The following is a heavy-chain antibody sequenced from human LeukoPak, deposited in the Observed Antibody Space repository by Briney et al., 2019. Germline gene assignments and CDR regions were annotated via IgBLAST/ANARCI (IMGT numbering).Heavy chain of an antibody. D-gene: IGHD2-2*01. V-gene: IGHV4-39*07. CDR3: ARRTKIPAARTAFDI. CDR2: IYYSGST. Sequence: SETLSLTCTVSGGSISSSSYYWGWIRQPPGKGLEWIGSIYYSGSTYYNPSLKSRVTISVDTSKNQFSLKLSSVTAADTAVYYCARRTKIPAARTAFDIWGQGTMVTVSS. J-gene: IGHJ3*02. CDR1: GGSISSSSYY.